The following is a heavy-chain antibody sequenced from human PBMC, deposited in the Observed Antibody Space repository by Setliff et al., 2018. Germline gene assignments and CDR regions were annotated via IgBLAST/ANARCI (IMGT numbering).Heavy chain of an antibody. D-gene: IGHD3-10*01. J-gene: IGHJ4*02. V-gene: IGHV4-59*01. CDR1: GDSMSFSY. CDR2: IYYSGST. CDR3: AKGRGEMDS. Sequence: PSETLPLTCSVSGDSMSFSYWSWIRQPPGKGLEWIGYIYYSGSTDSHPSLKSRVSISIDTSKNQFPLNVRSVTAADTAIYYCAKGRGEMDSWGQGILVTVSS.